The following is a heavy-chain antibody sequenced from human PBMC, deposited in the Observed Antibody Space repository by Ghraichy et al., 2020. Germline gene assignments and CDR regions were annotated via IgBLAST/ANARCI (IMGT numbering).Heavy chain of an antibody. CDR1: GFSLSTSGVG. CDR3: ARPTYYDFWSGYYPDDAFDI. CDR2: IYWNDDK. V-gene: IGHV2-5*01. Sequence: SGPTLVKPTQTLTLTCTFSGFSLSTSGVGVGWIRQPPGKALEWLALIYWNDDKRYSPSLKSRLTITKDTSKNQVVLTMTNMDPVDTATYYCARPTYYDFWSGYYPDDAFDIWGQGTMVTVSS. J-gene: IGHJ3*02. D-gene: IGHD3-3*01.